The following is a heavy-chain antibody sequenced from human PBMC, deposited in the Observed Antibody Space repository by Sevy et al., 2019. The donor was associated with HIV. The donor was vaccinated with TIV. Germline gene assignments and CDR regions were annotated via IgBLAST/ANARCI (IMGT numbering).Heavy chain of an antibody. CDR3: ARSDGSGRISYFDY. CDR1: GFTFSDCY. Sequence: GGSLRLSCAASGFTFSDCYMSWIRQAPGKGLEWISYISSCYTIKYADSVKGRFTISRDNAKNSLYLQMNSLRAEDTAVYYCARSDGSGRISYFDYWGQGSLVTVSS. V-gene: IGHV3-11*01. CDR2: ISSCYTI. J-gene: IGHJ4*02. D-gene: IGHD3-10*01.